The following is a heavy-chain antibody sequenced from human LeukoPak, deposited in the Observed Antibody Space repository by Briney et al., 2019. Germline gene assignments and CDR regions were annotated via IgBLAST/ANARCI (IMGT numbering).Heavy chain of an antibody. D-gene: IGHD4-11*01. CDR1: GFTFSSYA. CDR3: AMRKHDYIDRVYNYYMDV. J-gene: IGHJ6*03. CDR2: ISGSGAGT. Sequence: GGSLRLSCAASGFTFSSYAMSWVRQAPGKGLEWVSAISGSGAGTSYADSVKGRFTISRDNSKNTLYLQMKSLRTADTAVTYCAMRKHDYIDRVYNYYMDVWGKGTTVTVSS. V-gene: IGHV3-23*01.